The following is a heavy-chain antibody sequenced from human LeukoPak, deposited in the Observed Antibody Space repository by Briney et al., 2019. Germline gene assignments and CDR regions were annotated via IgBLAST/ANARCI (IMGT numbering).Heavy chain of an antibody. D-gene: IGHD2-2*02. J-gene: IGHJ4*02. Sequence: SVKVSCKASGGTFSSYTISWVRQAPGQGLEWMGRIIPILGIANYAQKFQGRVTITADKSTSTAYMELSSLRSEDTAVYYCARVELGYRSSTSCYTPYYFDYWGQGTLVTVSS. CDR2: IIPILGIA. V-gene: IGHV1-69*02. CDR1: GGTFSSYT. CDR3: ARVELGYRSSTSCYTPYYFDY.